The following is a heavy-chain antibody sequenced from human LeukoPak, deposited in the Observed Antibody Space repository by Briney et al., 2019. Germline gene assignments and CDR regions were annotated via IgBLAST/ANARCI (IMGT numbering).Heavy chain of an antibody. CDR3: AKAITAVAGYDAFDV. V-gene: IGHV3-9*01. D-gene: IGHD6-19*01. CDR2: VSWSGAQT. J-gene: IGHJ3*01. CDR1: GFKFDDFA. Sequence: TGGSLRLSCVASGFKFDDFAMFWVRQVPGKGLDWVAHVSWSGAQTGYADSVKGRFAISRDNAKNSLFLEMDNLRSEDTAFYFCAKAITAVAGYDAFDVWGQGTKVIVSS.